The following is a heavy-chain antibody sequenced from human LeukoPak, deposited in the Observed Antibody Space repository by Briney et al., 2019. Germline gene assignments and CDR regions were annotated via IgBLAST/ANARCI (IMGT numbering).Heavy chain of an antibody. CDR1: GFTFSNYA. D-gene: IGHD3-9*01. J-gene: IGHJ4*02. V-gene: IGHV3-23*01. CDR3: AKWGDYDVLTGYYDSDY. Sequence: GGSLRLSCTASGFTFSNYAMSWVRQAPGQGLEWVSAVSGRDTSTYYTDSVKGRFTISRDNSKNTLYLQMNSLSAEDTAIYYCAKWGDYDVLTGYYDSDYWGQGTLVTVSS. CDR2: VSGRDTST.